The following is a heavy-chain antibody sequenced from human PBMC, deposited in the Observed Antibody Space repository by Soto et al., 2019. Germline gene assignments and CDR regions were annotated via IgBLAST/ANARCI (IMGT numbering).Heavy chain of an antibody. J-gene: IGHJ6*02. V-gene: IGHV3-30*18. D-gene: IGHD4-17*01. CDR2: ISYDGSNK. CDR3: AKVNAVTHYYYYGMDV. Sequence: QVQQVESGGGVVQPGRSLRLSCAASGFTFSSYGTHWVRQAPGKGLEWVAVISYDGSNKYYADSVKGRFTISRDNSKNTLYLQMNSLRAEDTAVYYCAKVNAVTHYYYYGMDVWGQWTTVTVSS. CDR1: GFTFSSYG.